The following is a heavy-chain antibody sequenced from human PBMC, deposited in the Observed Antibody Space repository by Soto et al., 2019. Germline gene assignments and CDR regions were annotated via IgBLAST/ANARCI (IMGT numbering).Heavy chain of an antibody. CDR2: IYYSGST. D-gene: IGHD2-15*01. CDR3: ARRCGPGFDY. Sequence: SETLSLTCTVSGDSISTYYWSWIRQPPGKGLEWIGYIYYSGSTNYNPSLKSRVTISVDTSKNQFSLKLSSVTAADTAVYYCARRCGPGFDYWGQGTLVTVS. V-gene: IGHV4-59*08. J-gene: IGHJ4*02. CDR1: GDSISTYY.